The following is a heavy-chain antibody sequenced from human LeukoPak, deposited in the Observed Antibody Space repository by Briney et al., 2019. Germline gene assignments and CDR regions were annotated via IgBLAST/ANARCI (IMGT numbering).Heavy chain of an antibody. CDR1: GYSFTGYY. D-gene: IGHD4-17*01. V-gene: IGHV1-2*02. CDR3: ARDHPDYGDYTNFDY. Sequence: ASVKVSCKASGYSFTGYYIHWMRQAPGQGLEWMGWMNPNRGDTSYAQKFQGRVTMTRDTSISTAYMELSRLRSDDTAVYYCARDHPDYGDYTNFDYWGQGTLVTVSS. CDR2: MNPNRGDT. J-gene: IGHJ4*02.